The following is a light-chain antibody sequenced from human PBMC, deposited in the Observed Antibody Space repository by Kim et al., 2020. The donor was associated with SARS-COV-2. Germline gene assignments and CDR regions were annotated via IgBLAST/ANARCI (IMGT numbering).Light chain of an antibody. Sequence: SAGDRPTLSCRARQSVTRFLTWYQQEPGQAPRLLIYDASNRATGIPARFSGRGSGTDFTLTISSLGPEDFAVYYCQQRSNWPLTFGGGTKVDIK. CDR3: QQRSNWPLT. V-gene: IGKV3-11*01. CDR2: DAS. CDR1: QSVTRF. J-gene: IGKJ4*01.